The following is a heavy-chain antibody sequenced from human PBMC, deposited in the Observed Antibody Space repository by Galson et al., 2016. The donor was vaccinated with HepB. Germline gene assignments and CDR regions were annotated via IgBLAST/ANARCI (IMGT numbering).Heavy chain of an antibody. V-gene: IGHV4-61*02. CDR3: ARAGYDGDFWSGYFDY. CDR1: GVSINSSTYY. D-gene: IGHD3-3*01. J-gene: IGHJ4*02. CDR2: IYTSGTT. Sequence: TLSLTCTVSGVSINSSTYYWSWIRQPDGKGLEWIGRIYTSGTTNYNPSLKSRVTISVDTSKNQFSLKLSSVTAADTAVYYCARAGYDGDFWSGYFDYWGQGTLVTVSS.